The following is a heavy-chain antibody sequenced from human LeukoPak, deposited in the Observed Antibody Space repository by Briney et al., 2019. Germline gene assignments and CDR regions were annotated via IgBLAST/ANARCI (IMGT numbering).Heavy chain of an antibody. J-gene: IGHJ4*02. Sequence: ASVKVSCKASGYTFTSYAMNWVRQAPGQGLEWMGWINTNTGNPTYAQGFTGRFVFSLDTSVSTAYLQISSLKAEDTAVYYCASGSTYYDFWSGYYRSGDGESYYDYWGQGTLVTVSS. V-gene: IGHV7-4-1*02. CDR1: GYTFTSYA. CDR2: INTNTGNP. D-gene: IGHD3-3*01. CDR3: ASGSTYYDFWSGYYRSGDGESYYDY.